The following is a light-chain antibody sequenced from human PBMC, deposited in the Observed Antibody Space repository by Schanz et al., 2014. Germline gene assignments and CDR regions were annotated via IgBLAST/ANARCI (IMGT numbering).Light chain of an antibody. CDR2: EVT. Sequence: QSALTQPPSASGSPGQSVTISCTGTSSDIGGYKYVSWYQHHPGKAPKLLIYEVTKRPSGVPDRFSGSKSGNTASLTVSGLQAEDEADYYCFSRTNSVTWVFGGGTKLTVL. V-gene: IGLV2-8*01. CDR1: SSDIGGYKY. CDR3: FSRTNSVTWV. J-gene: IGLJ3*02.